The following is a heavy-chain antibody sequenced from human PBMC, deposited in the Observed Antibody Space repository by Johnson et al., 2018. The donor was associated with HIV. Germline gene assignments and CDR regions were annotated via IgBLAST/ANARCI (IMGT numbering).Heavy chain of an antibody. CDR1: GFIFSSYG. Sequence: VQLVESGGGVVQPGRSRRLSCAASGFIFSSYGMHWVRQAPGMGLGWVALISYDGSNKYYADSVKGRFTISRDNSKNTLYLQMNSLRAEDTAVYYCAKSTWELRHLDAFDIWGQGTMVTVSS. V-gene: IGHV3-30*18. J-gene: IGHJ3*02. CDR2: ISYDGSNK. D-gene: IGHD1-26*01. CDR3: AKSTWELRHLDAFDI.